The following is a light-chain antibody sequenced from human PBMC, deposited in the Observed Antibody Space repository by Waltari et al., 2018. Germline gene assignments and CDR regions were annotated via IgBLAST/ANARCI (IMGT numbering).Light chain of an antibody. J-gene: IGKJ1*01. CDR3: QQYGSSPWT. Sequence: IVLTQSPGTLSLSPGERATLSCRASQSVSSSYLAWYQQKPGQAPRVLIHGASNRATGIPDRFSVSGSGTDFTLTISRLEPEDFAVYYCQQYGSSPWTFGQGTKVEIK. V-gene: IGKV3-20*01. CDR1: QSVSSSY. CDR2: GAS.